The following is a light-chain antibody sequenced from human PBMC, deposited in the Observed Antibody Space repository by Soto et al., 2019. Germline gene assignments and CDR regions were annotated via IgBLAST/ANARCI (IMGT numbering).Light chain of an antibody. CDR3: MQALQTPYT. Sequence: EIVMTQSPPSLTVTPGEPASISCRSSQRLLHSNGNTFLDWYLQKPGQSPQLLIYLGSNRASGVTDRVSGSEAGTDFTLKISRVEAEDVEVYYCMQALQTPYTFGHGTKLEIK. CDR2: LGS. J-gene: IGKJ2*01. V-gene: IGKV2-28*01. CDR1: QRLLHSNGNTF.